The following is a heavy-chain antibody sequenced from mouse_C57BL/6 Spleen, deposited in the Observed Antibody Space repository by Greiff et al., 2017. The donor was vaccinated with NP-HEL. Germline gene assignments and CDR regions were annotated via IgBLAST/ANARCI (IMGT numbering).Heavy chain of an antibody. CDR1: GFTFTDYY. CDR2: IRNKANGYTT. V-gene: IGHV7-3*01. J-gene: IGHJ3*01. CDR3: ARSSGYLAWFAY. D-gene: IGHD2-2*01. Sequence: EVQGVESGGGLVQPGGSLSLSCAASGFTFTDYYMSWVRQPPGKALEWLGFIRNKANGYTTEYSASVKGRFTISRDNSQSILYLQMNALRAEDSATYYCARSSGYLAWFAYWGQGTLVTVSA.